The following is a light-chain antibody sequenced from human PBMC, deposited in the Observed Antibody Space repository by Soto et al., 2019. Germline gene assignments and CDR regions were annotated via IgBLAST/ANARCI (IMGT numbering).Light chain of an antibody. CDR3: QQYDNFPL. CDR1: QDISNY. CDR2: DAS. V-gene: IGKV1-33*01. J-gene: IGKJ3*01. Sequence: DIQMTQSPSSLSASVGDRVTITCQASQDISNYLNWYQQKPGKAPKLLIYDASNLETGVPSRFSGSGSGTDFTFTISSLQPEDIATYYCQQYDNFPLFGPGTKVDIK.